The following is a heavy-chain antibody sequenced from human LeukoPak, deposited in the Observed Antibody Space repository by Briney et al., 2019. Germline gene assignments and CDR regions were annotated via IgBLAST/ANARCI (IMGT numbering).Heavy chain of an antibody. J-gene: IGHJ5*02. CDR2: INHSGST. V-gene: IGHV4-34*01. CDR3: ARGEYYDFWSGLNWFDP. Sequence: PSETLSLTCAVYGGSFSGYYWSWIRQSPGKGLEWIGEINHSGSTNYNPSLKSRVTISVDTSKNQFSLKLSSVTAADTAVYYCARGEYYDFWSGLNWFDPWGQGTLVTVSS. D-gene: IGHD3-3*01. CDR1: GGSFSGYY.